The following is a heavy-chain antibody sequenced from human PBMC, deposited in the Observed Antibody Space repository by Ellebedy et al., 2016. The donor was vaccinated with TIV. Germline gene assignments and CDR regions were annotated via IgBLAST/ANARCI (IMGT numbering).Heavy chain of an antibody. CDR2: INHSGST. V-gene: IGHV4-34*01. Sequence: SETLSLXCAVYGGSFSGYYWSWIRQPPGKGLEWIGEINHSGSTNYNPSLKSRVTISVDTSKNQFSLKLSSVTAADTAVYYCARSLGATSHFDYWGQGTLVTVSS. CDR3: ARSLGATSHFDY. CDR1: GGSFSGYY. D-gene: IGHD5-24*01. J-gene: IGHJ4*02.